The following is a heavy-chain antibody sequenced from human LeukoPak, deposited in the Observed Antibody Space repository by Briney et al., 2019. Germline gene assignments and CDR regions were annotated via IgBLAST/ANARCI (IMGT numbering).Heavy chain of an antibody. D-gene: IGHD4-11*01. CDR1: GYTFSNFW. V-gene: IGHV5-51*01. CDR2: IYAGDSDT. CDR3: ARLVVSNVDY. Sequence: GESLKISCQGFGYTFSNFWIGWVRQMPGKGLEWMGIIYAGDSDTRYSPSFQGQVTISVDKSISTAYLQWSSLKASDTAMYYCARLVVSNVDYWGQGTLVTVSS. J-gene: IGHJ4*02.